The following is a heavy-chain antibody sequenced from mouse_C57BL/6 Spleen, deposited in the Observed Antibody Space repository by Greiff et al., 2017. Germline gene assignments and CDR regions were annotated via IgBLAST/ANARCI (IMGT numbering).Heavy chain of an antibody. V-gene: IGHV1-82*01. CDR2: IYPGDGDT. D-gene: IGHD2-2*01. Sequence: QVQLQQSGPELVKPGASVKISCKASGYAFSSSWMNWVKQRPGKGLEWIGRIYPGDGDTNYNGKFTGKATLTVAKSSSTAYMQLSRLTSEDSAVYFCAGLRRGVFDYWGQGTTLTVSA. J-gene: IGHJ2*01. CDR1: GYAFSSSW. CDR3: AGLRRGVFDY.